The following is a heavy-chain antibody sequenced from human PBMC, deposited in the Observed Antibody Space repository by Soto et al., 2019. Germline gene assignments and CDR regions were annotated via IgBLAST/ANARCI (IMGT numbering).Heavy chain of an antibody. V-gene: IGHV3-30-3*01. D-gene: IGHD5-18*01. CDR2: ISYDGSNK. J-gene: IGHJ4*02. CDR1: GFTFCSYA. Sequence: GGSLRLSCAASGFTFCSYAMHWVRQAPGKGLEWVAVISYDGSNKYYADSVKGRFTISRDNSKNTLYLQMNSLRAEDTAVYYCARDSIQLGCDYWGQGTLVTVSS. CDR3: ARDSIQLGCDY.